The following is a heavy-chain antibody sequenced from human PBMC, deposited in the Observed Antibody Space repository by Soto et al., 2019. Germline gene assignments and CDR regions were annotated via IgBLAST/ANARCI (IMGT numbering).Heavy chain of an antibody. CDR2: INHSGST. CDR1: GGSFSGYY. V-gene: IGHV4-34*01. J-gene: IGHJ4*02. D-gene: IGHD6-19*01. CDR3: ARALYSSGWYI. Sequence: SETLSLTCAVYGGSFSGYYWSWIRQPPGKGLEWIGEINHSGSTNYNPSLKSRVTISVDTSKNQFSLKLSSVTAADTAVYYCARALYSSGWYIWGQGTLVT.